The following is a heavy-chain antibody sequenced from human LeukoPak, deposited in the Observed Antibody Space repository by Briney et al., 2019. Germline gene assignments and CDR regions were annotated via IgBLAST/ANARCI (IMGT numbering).Heavy chain of an antibody. CDR1: GGSFSGYY. CDR2: INHSGST. CDR3: ARGLWGSYRENYYYYYMDV. D-gene: IGHD3-16*02. Sequence: PSETLSLTCAVYGGSFSGYYWSWIRQPPGKGLEWIGEINHSGSTNYNPSLKSRVTISVDTSKNQFSLKLSSVTAADTAVYYCARGLWGSYRENYYYYYMDVWGKGTTVTVSS. J-gene: IGHJ6*03. V-gene: IGHV4-34*01.